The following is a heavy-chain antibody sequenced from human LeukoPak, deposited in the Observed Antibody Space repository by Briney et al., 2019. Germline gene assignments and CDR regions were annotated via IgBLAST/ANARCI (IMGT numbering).Heavy chain of an antibody. V-gene: IGHV3-9*01. CDR2: ISWNSGSI. Sequence: AGGSLRLSCAASGFTFDDYAMHWVRQAPGKGLEWVSGISWNSGSIGYADSVKGRFTISRDNAKNSLYLQMNSLGAEDTALYYCAKDMSDLLLHGGYFQHWGQGTLVTVSS. D-gene: IGHD5-12*01. CDR3: AKDMSDLLLHGGYFQH. CDR1: GFTFDDYA. J-gene: IGHJ1*01.